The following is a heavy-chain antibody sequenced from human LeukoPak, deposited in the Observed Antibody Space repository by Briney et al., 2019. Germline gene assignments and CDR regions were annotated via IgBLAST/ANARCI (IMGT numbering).Heavy chain of an antibody. D-gene: IGHD1-26*01. J-gene: IGHJ5*02. Sequence: GGSLRLSCAASGLTFSSHWMHWVRQAPGKGLVWVSSISSSGGSTFYADSVKGRFTISRDNSKNTLYLQMNNLRAEDTAIYYCATSGNTGSYNPWGQGTLVTVSS. CDR2: ISSSGGST. CDR3: ATSGNTGSYNP. V-gene: IGHV3-23*01. CDR1: GLTFSSHW.